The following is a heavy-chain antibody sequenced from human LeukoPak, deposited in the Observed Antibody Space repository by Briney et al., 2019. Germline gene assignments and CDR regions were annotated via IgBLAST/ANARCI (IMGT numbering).Heavy chain of an antibody. Sequence: ASVKVSCKASGGTSSSYAISWVRQAPGQGLEWMGGIIPIFGTANYAQKFQGRVTITADKSTSTAYMELSSLRSEDTAVYYCARGFDIVVDYMDVWGKGTTVTVSS. V-gene: IGHV1-69*06. CDR3: ARGFDIVVDYMDV. J-gene: IGHJ6*03. CDR1: GGTSSSYA. D-gene: IGHD2-15*01. CDR2: IIPIFGTA.